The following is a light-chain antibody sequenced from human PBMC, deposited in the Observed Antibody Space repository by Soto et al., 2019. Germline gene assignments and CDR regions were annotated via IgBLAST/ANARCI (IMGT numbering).Light chain of an antibody. CDR1: SSDVGNYDL. CDR3: CSYAGSSTLYV. V-gene: IGLV2-23*01. Sequence: QSVLTQPASVSGSPGQSITISCTVTSSDVGNYDLVSWYQQHPGKAPKLMIYEDSKRPSGVSNRFSGSKSGNTASLTISGLQAEDEADYYCCSYAGSSTLYVFGTGTKVTVL. CDR2: EDS. J-gene: IGLJ1*01.